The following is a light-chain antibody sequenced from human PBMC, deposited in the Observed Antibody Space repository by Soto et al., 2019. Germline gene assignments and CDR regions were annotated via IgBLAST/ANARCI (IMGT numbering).Light chain of an antibody. CDR3: QQYNSYSPET. V-gene: IGKV1-5*01. CDR2: DAS. Sequence: DIQMTQFPSTLFASVGDRVTITCRASQSISRWLAWYQQKPGKAPKLLIYDASNLEKGVPSRFSGRGAGTEFTLTISSLQPDDFATYFCQQYNSYSPETFGQGTKVEI. J-gene: IGKJ1*01. CDR1: QSISRW.